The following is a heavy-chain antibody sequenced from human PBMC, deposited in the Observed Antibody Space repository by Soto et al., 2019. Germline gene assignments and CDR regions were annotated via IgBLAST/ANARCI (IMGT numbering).Heavy chain of an antibody. V-gene: IGHV1-18*01. D-gene: IGHD3-10*02. CDR3: ARDMSTAEAFDI. CDR2: ISAYNGNT. Sequence: ASVKVSCKASGYTFTSYGISWVRQAPGQGLEWMGWISAYNGNTNYAQKLQGRVTMTTETSTSTAYMELRSLRSDDTAVYYCARDMSTAEAFDIWGQGTMVTVSS. J-gene: IGHJ3*02. CDR1: GYTFTSYG.